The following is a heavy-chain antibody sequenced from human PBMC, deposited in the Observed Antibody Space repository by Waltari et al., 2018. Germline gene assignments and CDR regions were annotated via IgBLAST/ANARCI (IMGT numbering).Heavy chain of an antibody. CDR2: ISPIFGTA. Sequence: QVQLVQSGAEVKKPGSSVKVSCKASGGTFSSYAISWVRQAPGQGLEWMGGISPIFGTANYAQKVQGRGTITADEATSTAYMELSSLRSEDTAVYYCAMDYYYYYMDAWGKGTTVTISS. V-gene: IGHV1-69*12. J-gene: IGHJ6*03. CDR1: GGTFSSYA. CDR3: AMDYYYYYMDA.